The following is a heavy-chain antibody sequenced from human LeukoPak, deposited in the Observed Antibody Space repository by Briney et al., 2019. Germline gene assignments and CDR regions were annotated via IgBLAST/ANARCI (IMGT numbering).Heavy chain of an antibody. V-gene: IGHV3-53*05. CDR3: AKDPNPTGTYSNYWIY. Sequence: GGSLRLSCVASGFIVSNNYMSWVRQAPGKGLEWVSVLYNAGSTYYADSVKGRFTISRDNSKNTLYLQMYSLRAEDTAVYYCAKDPNPTGTYSNYWIYWGQGTLVTVSS. CDR1: GFIVSNNY. D-gene: IGHD4-11*01. CDR2: LYNAGST. J-gene: IGHJ4*02.